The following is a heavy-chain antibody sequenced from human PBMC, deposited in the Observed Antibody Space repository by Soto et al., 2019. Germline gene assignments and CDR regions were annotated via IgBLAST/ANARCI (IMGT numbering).Heavy chain of an antibody. CDR2: ISYDGSNK. Sequence: VQLVESGGGVVQPGRSLRLSCAASGFTFSSYGMHWVRQAPGKGLEWVAVISYDGSNKYYADSVKGRFTISRDNSKNTLYLQMNSLRAEDTAVYYCAKDAAYYDFWSGYYYYYYGMDVWGQGTTVTVSS. CDR1: GFTFSSYG. J-gene: IGHJ6*02. CDR3: AKDAAYYDFWSGYYYYYYGMDV. V-gene: IGHV3-30*18. D-gene: IGHD3-3*01.